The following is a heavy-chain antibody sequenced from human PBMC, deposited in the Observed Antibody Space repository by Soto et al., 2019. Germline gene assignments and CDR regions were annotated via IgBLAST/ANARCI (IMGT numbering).Heavy chain of an antibody. J-gene: IGHJ6*02. CDR3: AREGAVAGTGDYYYYYGTDV. Sequence: GGSLRLSCAASGFTFSSYDMHWVRQATGKGLEWVSAIGTAGDTYYPGSVKGRFTISRENAKNSLYLQMNSLRAGDTAVYYCAREGAVAGTGDYYYYYGTDVWGQGPTGTSP. CDR1: GFTFSSYD. V-gene: IGHV3-13*04. D-gene: IGHD6-19*01. CDR2: IGTAGDT.